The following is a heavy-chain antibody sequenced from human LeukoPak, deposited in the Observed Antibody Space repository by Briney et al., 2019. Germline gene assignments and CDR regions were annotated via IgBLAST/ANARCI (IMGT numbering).Heavy chain of an antibody. CDR3: ARDPTPPPKYYFDY. Sequence: PGGSLRLSCAASGFTFGSYAMHWVRQAPGKGLEWVAVISYDGSNKYYADSVKGRFTISRDNSKNTLYLQMNSLRAEDTAVYYCARDPTPPPKYYFDYWGQGTLVTVSS. J-gene: IGHJ4*02. V-gene: IGHV3-30*04. CDR2: ISYDGSNK. CDR1: GFTFGSYA.